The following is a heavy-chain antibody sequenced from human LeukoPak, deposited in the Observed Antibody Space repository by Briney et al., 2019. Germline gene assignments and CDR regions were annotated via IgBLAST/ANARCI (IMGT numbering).Heavy chain of an antibody. CDR1: GGSISSDY. Sequence: SETLSLTCSVSGGSISSDYWSWIRQPPGKGLERIGYMYYTGSTNYNPSLKSRVTISLATSKTQFSLKLGSVTPADTAVYYCARVSVVYGMDVWGQGTTVTVSS. CDR3: ARVSVVYGMDV. J-gene: IGHJ6*02. V-gene: IGHV4-59*01. CDR2: MYYTGST.